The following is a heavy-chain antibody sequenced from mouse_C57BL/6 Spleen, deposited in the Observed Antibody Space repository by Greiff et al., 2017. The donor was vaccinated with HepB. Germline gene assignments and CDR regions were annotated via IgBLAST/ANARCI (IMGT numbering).Heavy chain of an antibody. V-gene: IGHV5-16*01. J-gene: IGHJ2*01. CDR3: ARYGNYLYYFDY. CDR1: GFTFSDYY. D-gene: IGHD2-10*02. CDR2: INYDGSST. Sequence: EVNVVESEGGLVQPGSSMKLSCTASGFTFSDYYMAWVRQVPEKGLEWVANINYDGSSTYYLDSLKSRFIISRDNAKNILYLQMSSLKSEDTATYYCARYGNYLYYFDYWGQGTTLTVSS.